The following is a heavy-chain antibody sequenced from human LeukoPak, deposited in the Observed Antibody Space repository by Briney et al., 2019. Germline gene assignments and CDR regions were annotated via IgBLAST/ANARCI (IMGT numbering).Heavy chain of an antibody. CDR3: ATLPHSWAGWYFY. J-gene: IGHJ4*02. CDR2: ISSDGNTK. CDR1: GSTFSSYA. Sequence: QPGGSLRLSCAASGSTFSSYAIHWARQAPGKGLEWVAVISSDGNTKFYTNSVKGRFTISRDNSKNTLSLQLSSLRAEDTAVYYCATLPHSWAGWYFYWGQGTLVTVSS. V-gene: IGHV3-30*04. D-gene: IGHD6-19*01.